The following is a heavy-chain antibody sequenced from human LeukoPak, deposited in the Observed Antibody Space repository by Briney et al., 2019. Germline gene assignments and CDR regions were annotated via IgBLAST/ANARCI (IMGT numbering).Heavy chain of an antibody. J-gene: IGHJ5*02. CDR2: IFQSGHT. CDR3: ARGGYYGSGNDFRFDP. Sequence: SETLSLTCTVSDYSISSGYYWGWIRQPPGKGLEWTGSIFQSGHTYYSPSLKSRVTISVDTSKNQFSLKLNSVTAADTAVYYCARGGYYGSGNDFRFDPWGQGTLVTVSS. V-gene: IGHV4-38-2*02. CDR1: DYSISSGYY. D-gene: IGHD3-10*01.